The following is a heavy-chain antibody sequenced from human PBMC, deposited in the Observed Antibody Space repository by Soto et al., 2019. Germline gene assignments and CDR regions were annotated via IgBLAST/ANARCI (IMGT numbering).Heavy chain of an antibody. CDR1: GDSVSSNSAA. D-gene: IGHD3-10*01. CDR2: TYYRSKWYN. Sequence: PSQTLSLTCAISGDSVSSNSAAWNWIRQSPSRGLEWLGRTYYRSKWYNDYAVSVKSRITINPDTSKNQFSLQLSSVTPEDTAVYYCARVEFGSGSTMVRGVIDYGMDVWGQGTTVTVSS. V-gene: IGHV6-1*01. CDR3: ARVEFGSGSTMVRGVIDYGMDV. J-gene: IGHJ6*02.